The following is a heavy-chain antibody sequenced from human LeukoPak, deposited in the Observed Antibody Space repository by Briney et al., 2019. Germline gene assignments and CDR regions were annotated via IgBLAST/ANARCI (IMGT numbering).Heavy chain of an antibody. Sequence: PSETLSLTCTVSGYSISSGYYWGWIRQPPGKGLEWIGSIYHSGSTYYNPSLKSRVTISVDTSKNQFSLRLRSVTAADTAVYYCVRGPTMVTTPFDYWGQGTLVTVSS. J-gene: IGHJ4*02. V-gene: IGHV4-38-2*02. D-gene: IGHD4-17*01. CDR3: VRGPTMVTTPFDY. CDR2: IYHSGST. CDR1: GYSISSGYY.